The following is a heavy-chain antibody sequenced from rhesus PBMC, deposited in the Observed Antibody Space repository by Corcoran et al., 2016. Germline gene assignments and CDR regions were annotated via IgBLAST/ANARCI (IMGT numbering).Heavy chain of an antibody. CDR1: GYTFTDYS. J-gene: IGHJ1*01. CDR3: AIRGSYSDEYFEF. Sequence: EVQLVQSGAEVKKPGASVQISCTASGYTFTDYSLPSVRQAPGSGLEWMGRGEPEDGETIQAQKVQGRVTITADTTTGTTYMELSSRRSEDTAGYYGAIRGSYSDEYFEFWGQGALVTVSS. D-gene: IGHD5-12*01. CDR2: GEPEDGET. V-gene: IGHV1-111*02.